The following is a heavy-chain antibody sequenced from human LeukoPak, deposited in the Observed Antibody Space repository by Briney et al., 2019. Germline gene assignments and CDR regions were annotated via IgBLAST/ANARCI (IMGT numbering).Heavy chain of an antibody. J-gene: IGHJ4*02. V-gene: IGHV4-34*01. D-gene: IGHD3-3*01. CDR3: ATGQIGVVNY. Sequence: PSETLSLTCAVYGGSFSGYYWSWIRQPPGKGLEWIGEINHSGSTNHNPSLKSRVTISVDTSKNQFSLKLSSVTAADTAVYYCATGQIGVVNYWGQGTLVTVSS. CDR2: INHSGST. CDR1: GGSFSGYY.